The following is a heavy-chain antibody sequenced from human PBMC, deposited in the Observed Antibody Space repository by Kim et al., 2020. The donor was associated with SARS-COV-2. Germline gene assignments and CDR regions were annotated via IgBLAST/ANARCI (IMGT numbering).Heavy chain of an antibody. CDR3: ARQLNWVFDY. CDR1: GDTVSNKFAA. D-gene: IGHD2-2*01. V-gene: IGHV6-1*01. Sequence: SQTLSLTCAISGDTVSNKFAAWHWIRQSPSRGLEWLGRTKYTSEWSYDYAESVKSRVTLSPDTSENQFSLQLRSVTPEDTAMYYCARQLNWVFDYWGQGTLVTVSS. CDR2: TKYTSEWSY. J-gene: IGHJ4*02.